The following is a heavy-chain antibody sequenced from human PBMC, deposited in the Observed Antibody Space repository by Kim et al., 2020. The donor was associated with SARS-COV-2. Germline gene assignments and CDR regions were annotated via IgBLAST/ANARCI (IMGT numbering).Heavy chain of an antibody. V-gene: IGHV3-23*01. CDR2: ISASGA. D-gene: IGHD3-22*01. CDR1: GFTFRRLA. CDR3: AEDHDSSGYLDFAY. Sequence: GGSLRLSCIASGFTFRRLAMSWVRQAAGKGLEWVATISASGAYYADSVTGRFTISRDNSKDTLYLQMNSLRDEDTAVYYCAEDHDSSGYLDFAYWGQGIKVTLTS. J-gene: IGHJ4*02.